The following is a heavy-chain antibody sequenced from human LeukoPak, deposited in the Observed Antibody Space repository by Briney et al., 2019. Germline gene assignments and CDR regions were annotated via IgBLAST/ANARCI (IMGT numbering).Heavy chain of an antibody. J-gene: IGHJ4*02. CDR1: GFTFSSYG. D-gene: IGHD3-22*01. Sequence: PGRSLRLSCAASGFTFSSYGMHWVRQAPGKGLEWVAVISYDRSNKYYADSVKGRFTISRDNSKNTLYLQMNSLRAEDTAVYYCAKDGGLVNYYDSSGYYLEYYFDYWGQGTLVTVSS. CDR2: ISYDRSNK. V-gene: IGHV3-30*18. CDR3: AKDGGLVNYYDSSGYYLEYYFDY.